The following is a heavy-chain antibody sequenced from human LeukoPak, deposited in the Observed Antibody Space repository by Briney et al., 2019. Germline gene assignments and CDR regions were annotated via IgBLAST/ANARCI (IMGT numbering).Heavy chain of an antibody. D-gene: IGHD4-17*01. V-gene: IGHV3-7*01. Sequence: GGSLRLSCAASGFTFNGFWMSWVRQAPGKGLEWVANIKQDGSDIYYLGSVRGRFTIARDNAMNSLYLQMNSLSAEDTAVYYCTRDALYGDPSYYYMDVWGQGTTVTVSS. CDR3: TRDALYGDPSYYYMDV. CDR1: GFTFNGFW. J-gene: IGHJ6*03. CDR2: IKQDGSDI.